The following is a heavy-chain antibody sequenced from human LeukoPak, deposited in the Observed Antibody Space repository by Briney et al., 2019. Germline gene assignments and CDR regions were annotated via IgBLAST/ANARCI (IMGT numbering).Heavy chain of an antibody. V-gene: IGHV3-15*01. CDR2: IKSKTDGGTT. Sequence: GGSLRLSCAASGFTFSNAWMSWVRQAPGKGLEWVGRIKSKTDGGTTDYAAPVKGRFTISRDDSKNTLYLQMNSLKTEDTAVYYCRFSMVRGVIIRSDYWGQGTLVTVSS. CDR1: GFTFSNAW. CDR3: RFSMVRGVIIRSDY. J-gene: IGHJ4*02. D-gene: IGHD3-10*01.